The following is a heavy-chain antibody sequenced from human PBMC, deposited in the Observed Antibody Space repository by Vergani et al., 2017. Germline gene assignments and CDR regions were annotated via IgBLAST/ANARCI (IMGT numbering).Heavy chain of an antibody. CDR2: INPNSGGT. Sequence: QVQLVQSGAEVKKPGASVKVSCKASGYTFTDYFMHWVRQAPGQGLEWMGWINPNSGGTNYAQKFTGRVTMTRDTSISTAYMELSNLRSDDTAVYYCARVGTSSNRDYFDYWGQGTLVTVSS. J-gene: IGHJ4*02. D-gene: IGHD2-2*01. CDR1: GYTFTDYF. CDR3: ARVGTSSNRDYFDY. V-gene: IGHV1-2*02.